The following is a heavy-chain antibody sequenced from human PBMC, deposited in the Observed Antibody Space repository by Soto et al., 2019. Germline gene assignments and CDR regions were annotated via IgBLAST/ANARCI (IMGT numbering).Heavy chain of an antibody. J-gene: IGHJ3*02. CDR1: GFTFRSYS. V-gene: IGHV3-48*02. D-gene: IGHD6-19*01. CDR2: ISSSSSTI. Sequence: GGSLKLSCAASGFTFRSYSMNWVRQAPGKGLEWVSYISSSSSTIYYADSVKGRFTISRDNAKNSLYLQVNSLRDEDTVVYYCARLQWLAARGAFDIWGQGTMVTVS. CDR3: ARLQWLAARGAFDI.